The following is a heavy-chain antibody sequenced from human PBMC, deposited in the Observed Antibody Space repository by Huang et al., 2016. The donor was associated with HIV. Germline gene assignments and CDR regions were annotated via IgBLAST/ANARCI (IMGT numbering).Heavy chain of an antibody. CDR3: ARDPKYHRIGYYRQRRGIDI. V-gene: IGHV1-18*01. J-gene: IGHJ3*02. CDR1: GYTFTYYG. CDR2: ISTSRGEP. Sequence: QIQLMQSGPELKQPGASGKVSCKASGYTFTYYGITWVSQVPGQGPEWMGGISTSRGEPESAQKFQGRVTFTTDTSTNIAYMELRSLRSDDTAKYYCARDPKYHRIGYYRQRRGIDIWGQGTMVIVSS. D-gene: IGHD3-22*01.